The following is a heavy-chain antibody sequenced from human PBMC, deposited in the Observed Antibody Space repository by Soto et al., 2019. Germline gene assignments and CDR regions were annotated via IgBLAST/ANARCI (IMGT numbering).Heavy chain of an antibody. Sequence: QVQLVQSGAEVKKPGSSVKVSCKASGGTFSSYAISWVRQAPGQGLEWMGGIIPIFGTANYAQKFQGRVTITADESTSTAYRELSSLRSEDTAVYYCARISSPAIRYYYGMDVWGQGTTVTVSS. CDR2: IIPIFGTA. J-gene: IGHJ6*02. CDR3: ARISSPAIRYYYGMDV. CDR1: GGTFSSYA. D-gene: IGHD3-3*02. V-gene: IGHV1-69*01.